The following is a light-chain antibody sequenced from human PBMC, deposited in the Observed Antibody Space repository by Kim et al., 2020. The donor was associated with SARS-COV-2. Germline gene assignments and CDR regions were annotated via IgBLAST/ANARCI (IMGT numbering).Light chain of an antibody. V-gene: IGKV3-20*01. CDR1: QGVARNY. CDR2: GAS. J-gene: IGKJ2*01. Sequence: EIVLTQSPGTLSLSPGGRATLSCRASQGVARNYLAWYQQKPGQAPSPLIYGASNRAIGIPERFSGNGSGTDFTLTINKLEPEDSAVYYCQQYGSFFGQGTKLEI. CDR3: QQYGSF.